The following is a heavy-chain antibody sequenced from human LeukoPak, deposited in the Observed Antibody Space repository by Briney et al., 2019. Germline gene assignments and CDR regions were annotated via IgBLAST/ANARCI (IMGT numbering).Heavy chain of an antibody. CDR2: FSATDGSA. CDR1: GFTFSSYA. D-gene: IGHD6-13*01. J-gene: IGHJ3*01. Sequence: SGGSLRLSCAASGFTFSSYAMTRVRQAPGKGLEWVSAFSATDGSAQYAESVEGRFTISRDNSKNTLFLQMNSLGAEDTAVYYCARAKIAAAGTGAFDVWGQGTLVTVSS. CDR3: ARAKIAAAGTGAFDV. V-gene: IGHV3-23*01.